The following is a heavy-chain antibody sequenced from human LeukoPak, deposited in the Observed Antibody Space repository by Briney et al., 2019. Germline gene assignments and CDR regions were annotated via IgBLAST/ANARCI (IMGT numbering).Heavy chain of an antibody. CDR2: IYPGDSDT. V-gene: IGHV5-51*01. Sequence: GESLEISLKGAGYSFTSYWIAGGRPMPGKGVEWMGIIYPGDSDTRDSPSFQGQITISADKSINPAYLQWSSLKASDTAMYYCANIAAAAVGFDYWGQGTLVTVSS. CDR1: GYSFTSYW. J-gene: IGHJ4*02. D-gene: IGHD6-13*01. CDR3: ANIAAAAVGFDY.